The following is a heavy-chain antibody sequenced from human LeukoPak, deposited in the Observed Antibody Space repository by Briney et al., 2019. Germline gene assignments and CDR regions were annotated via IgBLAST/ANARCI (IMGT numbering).Heavy chain of an antibody. CDR1: GGTFSSYA. CDR3: ARNYYDSSGYYFIPNFDY. CDR2: IISIFGTA. Sequence: SVKVSCKASGGTFSSYAISWVRQAPGQGLEWMGGIISIFGTANYAQKFQGRVTITADESTSTAYMELSSLRSEDTAVYYCARNYYDSSGYYFIPNFDYWGQGTLVTVSS. J-gene: IGHJ4*02. D-gene: IGHD3-22*01. V-gene: IGHV1-69*01.